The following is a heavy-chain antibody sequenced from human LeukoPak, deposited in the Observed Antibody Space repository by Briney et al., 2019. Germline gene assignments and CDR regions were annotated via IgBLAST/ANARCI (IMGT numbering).Heavy chain of an antibody. CDR3: ARGVRELRYFDWLFN. V-gene: IGHV1-69*13. Sequence: SVKVSCKASGGTFSSYAMSWVRQAPGQGLEWMGGIIPIFGTANYAQKFQGRVTITADESTSTAYMELSSLRSEDTAVYYCARGVRELRYFDWLFNWGQGTLVTVSS. CDR1: GGTFSSYA. CDR2: IIPIFGTA. J-gene: IGHJ4*02. D-gene: IGHD3-9*01.